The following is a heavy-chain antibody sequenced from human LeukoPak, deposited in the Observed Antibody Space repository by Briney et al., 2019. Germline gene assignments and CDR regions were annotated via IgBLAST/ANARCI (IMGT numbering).Heavy chain of an antibody. J-gene: IGHJ6*02. D-gene: IGHD4-11*01. Sequence: ASVKVSCKASGYTFTSYGISWVRQAPGQGLEWMGWISAYYGNTNYAQKLQGRVTMTTDTSTSTAYMELRSLRSDDTAVYYCARGTSTVTTSFGYYYGMDVWGQGTTVTVSS. CDR3: ARGTSTVTTSFGYYYGMDV. CDR2: ISAYYGNT. CDR1: GYTFTSYG. V-gene: IGHV1-18*01.